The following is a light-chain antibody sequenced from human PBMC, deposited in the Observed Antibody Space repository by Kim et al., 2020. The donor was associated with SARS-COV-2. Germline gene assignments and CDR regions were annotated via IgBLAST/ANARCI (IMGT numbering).Light chain of an antibody. J-gene: IGLJ3*02. Sequence: QSALTQPASVSGSPGQSITISCTGTSSDVGSYNLVSWYQQRPGKAPKLMIYEGSKRPSGVSNRFSGSKSGNTASLTISGLQAEDEADYYCCSYAGSRVFGGGTKL. CDR2: EGS. CDR1: SSDVGSYNL. CDR3: CSYAGSRV. V-gene: IGLV2-23*01.